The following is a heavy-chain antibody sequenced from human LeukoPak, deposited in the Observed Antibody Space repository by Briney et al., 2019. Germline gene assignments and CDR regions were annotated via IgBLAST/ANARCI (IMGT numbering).Heavy chain of an antibody. CDR3: AKDQKAAAVDGMDY. CDR1: GFTFDDYA. D-gene: IGHD6-13*01. Sequence: PGGSLRLSCAASGFTFDDYAMHWVRQAPGKGLEWVAVISYDGSNKYYADSVKGRFTISRGNSKSTLYLQMNSLRAEDTAVYYCAKDQKAAAVDGMDYWGQGTLVTVSS. CDR2: ISYDGSNK. V-gene: IGHV3-30*18. J-gene: IGHJ4*02.